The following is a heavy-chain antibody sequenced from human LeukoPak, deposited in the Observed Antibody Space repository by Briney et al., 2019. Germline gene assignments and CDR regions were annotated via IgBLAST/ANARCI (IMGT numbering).Heavy chain of an antibody. CDR1: GFTPSSYS. Sequence: PGGSLRLSCAASGFTPSSYSVNWVRQAPGKGLEWISAISGSGGSTYYSDSVKGRITISRDNSKNTLYLQMNSLRAEDTAVYYCAKAFDRLPPPVEWAGTDYWGQGTLVTVSS. V-gene: IGHV3-23*01. CDR2: ISGSGGST. J-gene: IGHJ4*02. D-gene: IGHD6-19*01. CDR3: AKAFDRLPPPVEWAGTDY.